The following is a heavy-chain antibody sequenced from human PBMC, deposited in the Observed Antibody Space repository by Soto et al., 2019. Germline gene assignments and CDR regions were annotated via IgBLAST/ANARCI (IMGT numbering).Heavy chain of an antibody. CDR1: GFTFSLYS. J-gene: IGHJ4*02. Sequence: PGLSLRLSCAASGFTFSLYSMIWVRQSPGKGLEWVASITSSSSYIYYEDSLKGRFTISRDNAKNSLFLQLDSLRAEDTAVYFCVRARSTDSRPDYWGQGTLVTVSS. D-gene: IGHD3-22*01. CDR2: ITSSSSYI. CDR3: VRARSTDSRPDY. V-gene: IGHV3-21*01.